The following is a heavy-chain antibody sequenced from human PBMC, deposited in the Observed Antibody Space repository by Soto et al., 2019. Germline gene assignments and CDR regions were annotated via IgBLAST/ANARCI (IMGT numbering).Heavy chain of an antibody. Sequence: EVQLVESGGGLVQPGGSLRLSCAASGFTFSNYSMNWVRQAPGKGLEWVSYISSSSSTIYYADSVKGRFTISRDNAKNSLDLQMNSLRDEDTAVYYCARDSLLWFGELLSYWGQGTLVTVSS. D-gene: IGHD3-10*01. CDR1: GFTFSNYS. V-gene: IGHV3-48*02. CDR3: ARDSLLWFGELLSY. J-gene: IGHJ4*02. CDR2: ISSSSSTI.